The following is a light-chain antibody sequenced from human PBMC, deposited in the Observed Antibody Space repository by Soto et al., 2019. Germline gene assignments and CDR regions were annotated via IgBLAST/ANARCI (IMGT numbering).Light chain of an antibody. CDR2: DTN. CDR3: LLYYTGGRPV. V-gene: IGLV7-46*01. Sequence: QAVVTQEPSLTVSPGETVTLTCGSSTGAVTSGHYPYWFQRKPAQAPRTLIYDTNNKHSWTPARFSGSLLGGKAALTLSGAQPEDEAEYYCLLYYTGGRPVFGGGTQLTVL. CDR1: TGAVTSGHY. J-gene: IGLJ7*01.